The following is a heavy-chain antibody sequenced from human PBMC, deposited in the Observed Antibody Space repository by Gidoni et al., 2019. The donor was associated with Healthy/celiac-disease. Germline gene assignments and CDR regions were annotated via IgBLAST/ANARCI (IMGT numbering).Heavy chain of an antibody. CDR3: ARIRGYSQQWLASFDY. J-gene: IGHJ4*02. Sequence: LKESVLLLWKPQKPLRLTCPSPGFQLTKAKMGVSWIRQPPGKALEWLAHIFSNDEKSYSTSLKSRLTISKDTSKSQVVLTMTNMDPVDTATYYCARIRGYSQQWLASFDYWGQGTLVTVSS. D-gene: IGHD6-19*01. CDR1: GFQLTKAKMG. V-gene: IGHV2-26*01. CDR2: IFSNDEK.